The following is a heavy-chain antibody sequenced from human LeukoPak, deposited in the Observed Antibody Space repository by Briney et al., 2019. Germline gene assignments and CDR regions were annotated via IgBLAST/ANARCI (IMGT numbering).Heavy chain of an antibody. CDR3: AREGGRYCSGGSCYSSNGWYGGLNY. J-gene: IGHJ4*02. D-gene: IGHD2-15*01. Sequence: ASMKVSCKASGYTFTSYGISWVRQAPGQGLEWMGWISTYNGHTNYARKVQGRVTMTTDTSTSTAYMELRSLGSDDTAVYYCAREGGRYCSGGSCYSSNGWYGGLNYWGQGTLVTVSS. V-gene: IGHV1-18*01. CDR1: GYTFTSYG. CDR2: ISTYNGHT.